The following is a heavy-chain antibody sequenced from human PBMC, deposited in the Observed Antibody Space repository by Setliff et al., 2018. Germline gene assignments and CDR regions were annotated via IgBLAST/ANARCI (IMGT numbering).Heavy chain of an antibody. CDR1: GSTFSSYA. J-gene: IGHJ6*03. Sequence: ASVKVSCKASGSTFSSYAMNWVRQAPGQGLEWMGWINTNTGNPTYAQGFTGRFVFSLDTSVSTTYLQISSLKAEDTAVYYCAGGEYTSLPSGVYYHMDVWGKGTTVTVSS. V-gene: IGHV7-4-1*02. CDR2: INTNTGNP. CDR3: AGGEYTSLPSGVYYHMDV. D-gene: IGHD6-6*01.